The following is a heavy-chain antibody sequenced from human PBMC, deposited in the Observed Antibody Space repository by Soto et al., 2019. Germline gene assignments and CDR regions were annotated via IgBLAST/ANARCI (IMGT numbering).Heavy chain of an antibody. Sequence: PSETLSLTCAVSGVSISSGNWWTWVRQSPQRGLEYVGEIFHDGTANYYPSFERRVAISVNTSKNQFSLKLTSVTAADTAIYFCTRLVYETRLNYMCIDFWGQGTLVTVSS. V-gene: IGHV4-4*02. CDR2: IFHDGTA. CDR3: TRLVYETRLNYMCIDF. J-gene: IGHJ4*02. D-gene: IGHD3-10*01. CDR1: GVSISSGNW.